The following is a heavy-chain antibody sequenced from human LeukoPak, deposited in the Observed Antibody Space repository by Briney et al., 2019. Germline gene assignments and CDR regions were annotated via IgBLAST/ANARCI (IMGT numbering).Heavy chain of an antibody. J-gene: IGHJ4*02. CDR1: GFTFSSYA. Sequence: PGRSLRLFCAASGFTFSSYAMHWVRQAPGKGLEWVAVISYDGSNKYYADSVKGRFTISRDNSKNTLYLQMNSLRAEDTAVYYCARDMAYDILTGYPDYWGQGTLVTVSS. V-gene: IGHV3-30-3*01. D-gene: IGHD3-9*01. CDR3: ARDMAYDILTGYPDY. CDR2: ISYDGSNK.